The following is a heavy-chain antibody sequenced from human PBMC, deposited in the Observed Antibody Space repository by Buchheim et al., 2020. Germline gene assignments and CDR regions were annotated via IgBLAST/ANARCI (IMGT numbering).Heavy chain of an antibody. CDR2: ISYDGSNK. V-gene: IGHV3-30-3*01. CDR1: GFTFSSYA. J-gene: IGHJ6*02. D-gene: IGHD3-3*01. Sequence: QVQLVESGGGVVQPGRSLRLSCAASGFTFSSYAMHWVRQAPGKGLEWVAVISYDGSNKYYADSVKGRFTISRDNSKNTLYLQMNSLRAEDTAVYYCARWGYDFWSGYSFYHYYYGMDVWSQGTT. CDR3: ARWGYDFWSGYSFYHYYYGMDV.